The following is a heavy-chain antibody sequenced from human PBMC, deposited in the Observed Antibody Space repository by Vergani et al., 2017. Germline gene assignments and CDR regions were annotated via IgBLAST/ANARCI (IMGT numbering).Heavy chain of an antibody. Sequence: EVQLVESGGGLVQPGGSLRLSCAASGFTVSSNYMSWVRQAPGKGLEWVSVICSGGSTYYADSVKGRFTISRDNSKNTLYLQMNSLRAEDTAVYYCARDPDYGGNSEVHYWGQGTLVTVSS. CDR3: ARDPDYGGNSEVHY. CDR1: GFTVSSNY. CDR2: ICSGGST. J-gene: IGHJ4*02. V-gene: IGHV3-66*02. D-gene: IGHD4-23*01.